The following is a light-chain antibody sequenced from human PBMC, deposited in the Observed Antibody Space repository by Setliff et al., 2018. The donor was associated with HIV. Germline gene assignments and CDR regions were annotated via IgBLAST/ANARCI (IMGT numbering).Light chain of an antibody. CDR2: EVT. CDR1: SSDVGSYNL. CDR3: CSYAGSSAFPYV. Sequence: QAVVAQPASVSGSPGQSITISCTGTSSDVGSYNLVSWYQQHPGKAPKVMIYEVTKRPSGVSNRFSGSKSGNAASLTISGLQAEDEADYYCCSYAGSSAFPYVFGTGTKVTVL. J-gene: IGLJ1*01. V-gene: IGLV2-23*02.